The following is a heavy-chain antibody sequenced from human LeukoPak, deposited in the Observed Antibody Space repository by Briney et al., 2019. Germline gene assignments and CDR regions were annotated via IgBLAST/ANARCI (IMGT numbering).Heavy chain of an antibody. CDR2: FDPEDGET. Sequence: ASVKVSCKVSGYTLTELSMHWVRQAPGKGLEWMGGFDPEDGETIYAQKFQGRVTMTEDTSTDTAYMELSSLRSEDTAVYYCATIPYSDYGSYYFDYWGQGTLVTVSS. J-gene: IGHJ4*02. D-gene: IGHD4-11*01. V-gene: IGHV1-24*01. CDR3: ATIPYSDYGSYYFDY. CDR1: GYTLTELS.